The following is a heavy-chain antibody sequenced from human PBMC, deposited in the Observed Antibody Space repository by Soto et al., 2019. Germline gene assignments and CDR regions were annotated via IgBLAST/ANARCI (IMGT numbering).Heavy chain of an antibody. CDR2: ISAYNGNT. V-gene: IGHV1-18*04. Sequence: GASVKVSCKASGYTCTSYGISWVRQAPGQGLEWMGWISAYNGNTNYAQKLQGRVTMTTDTSTSTAYMELRSLRSDDTAVYYCARDSYGDYANYYYYGMDVWGQGTTVTVSS. J-gene: IGHJ6*02. CDR1: GYTCTSYG. D-gene: IGHD4-17*01. CDR3: ARDSYGDYANYYYYGMDV.